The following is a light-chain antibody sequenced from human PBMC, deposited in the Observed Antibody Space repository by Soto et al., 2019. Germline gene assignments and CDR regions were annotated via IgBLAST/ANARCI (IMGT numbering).Light chain of an antibody. J-gene: IGKJ1*01. CDR3: QQYGSSPRT. CDR1: QSVSSSY. CDR2: GAS. V-gene: IGKV3-20*01. Sequence: EIVLTQSPGTLSLSPGESATLSCRASQSVSSSYLAWYQQKPGQAPRLLIYGASRMATGIPYRFSGSGSGTDFTLTISRLQPEDFAMYYCQQYGSSPRTFGQGTKVEIK.